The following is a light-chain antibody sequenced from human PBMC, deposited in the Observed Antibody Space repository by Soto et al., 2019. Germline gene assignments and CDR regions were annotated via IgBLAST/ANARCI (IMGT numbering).Light chain of an antibody. J-gene: IGKJ4*01. V-gene: IGKV3-11*01. CDR1: QSVSSY. CDR3: QQRSNWPPGT. Sequence: EIVLTQCPATLSLSPGERATLSCRASQSVSSYLAWYQQKPGQAPRLLIYDASNRATGIPARFSGSGSGTDFTLTISSLEPEDFAVYYCQQRSNWPPGTFGGGTKVDI. CDR2: DAS.